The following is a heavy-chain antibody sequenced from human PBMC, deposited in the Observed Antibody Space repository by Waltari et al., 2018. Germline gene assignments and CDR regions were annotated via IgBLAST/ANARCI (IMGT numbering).Heavy chain of an antibody. V-gene: IGHV3-20*01. J-gene: IGHJ4*02. D-gene: IGHD7-27*01. CDR3: ARDKWGPDY. CDR2: ISWNGAST. Sequence: EVLMAESGGAVVRPGGSLRPSCAASGFTFDDYGMVWVRQAPGKGLEWVSGISWNGASTDYADSVKGRFTISRDKAKNSLYLQMNSLIAEDTALYHCARDKWGPDYWGQGTLVTVSS. CDR1: GFTFDDYG.